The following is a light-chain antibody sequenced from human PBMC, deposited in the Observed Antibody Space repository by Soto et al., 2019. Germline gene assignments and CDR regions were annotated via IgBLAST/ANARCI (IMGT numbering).Light chain of an antibody. V-gene: IGKV3-15*01. CDR3: QQYDKWPRT. Sequence: EIVMTQSPATLSVSPGERATLSCRASRRVSSNLAWFQQKPGQPPRLLIFDASARATGIPARFSGSGSGAEFTLPISSLQSEDFAVYYCQQYDKWPRTFGQGTKVEIK. CDR2: DAS. J-gene: IGKJ1*01. CDR1: RRVSSN.